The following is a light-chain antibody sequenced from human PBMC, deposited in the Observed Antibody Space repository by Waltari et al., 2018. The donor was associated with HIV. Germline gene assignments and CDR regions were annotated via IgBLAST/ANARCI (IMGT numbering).Light chain of an antibody. J-gene: IGLJ2*01. Sequence: QSALTQPRSVSGSPGQSVTISCTGSTGDVGTYNYVSWYYQKSGEAPQLIIYDVNQRPSGVPLRFSGAKSGATASLTISGLQPEDEGDFYCSSYGGSYTFVFGGGTRLTVL. V-gene: IGLV2-11*01. CDR1: TGDVGTYNY. CDR2: DVN. CDR3: SSYGGSYTFV.